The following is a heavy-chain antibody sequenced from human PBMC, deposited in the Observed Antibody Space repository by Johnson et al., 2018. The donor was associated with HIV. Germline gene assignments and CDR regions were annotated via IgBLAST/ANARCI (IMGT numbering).Heavy chain of an antibody. CDR3: AVLGGGIAGTFDV. Sequence: QVQLVESGGGVVQPGRSLRLSCVASGFTFRSYAIHWVRQAPGKGLEWVAVISYDGNTNYYADSLKGRFTISRDNFMDTLYLQMNSLRPEDTALYYCAVLGGGIAGTFDVWGQGTMVTVSS. CDR1: GFTFRSYA. J-gene: IGHJ3*01. CDR2: ISYDGNTN. D-gene: IGHD1-26*01. V-gene: IGHV3-30*04.